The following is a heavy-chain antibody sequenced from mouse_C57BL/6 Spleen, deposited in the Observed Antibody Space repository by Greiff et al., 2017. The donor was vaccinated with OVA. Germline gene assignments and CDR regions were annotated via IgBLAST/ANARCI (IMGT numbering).Heavy chain of an antibody. J-gene: IGHJ2*01. CDR2: IYPGDGAT. Sequence: VQLQQSGPELVKPGASVKISCKASGYAFSSSWLNWVKQRPGKGLEWIGRIYPGDGATNYNGKFKGKATLTADKSSSTAYMQLSSLTSEDSAVYFCARTGYFDYWGQGTTLTVSS. V-gene: IGHV1-82*01. CDR3: ARTGYFDY. CDR1: GYAFSSSW.